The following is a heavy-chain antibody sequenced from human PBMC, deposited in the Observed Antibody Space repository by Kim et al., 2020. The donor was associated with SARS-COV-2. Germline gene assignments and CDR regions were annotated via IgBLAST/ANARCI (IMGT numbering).Heavy chain of an antibody. J-gene: IGHJ4*02. CDR2: ISSSGTSI. Sequence: GGSLRLSCAASGFTFSTYDMNWVRQAPGKGLECISYISSSGTSIYYADSVEGRLTISRDNAKNSLYLQMNSLRAEDTAVYYCARAAGAFDYWGQGTLVTVSS. V-gene: IGHV3-48*03. D-gene: IGHD6-13*01. CDR1: GFTFSTYD. CDR3: ARAAGAFDY.